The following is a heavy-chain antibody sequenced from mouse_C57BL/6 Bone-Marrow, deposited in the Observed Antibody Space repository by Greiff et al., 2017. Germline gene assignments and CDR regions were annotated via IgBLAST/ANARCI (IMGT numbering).Heavy chain of an antibody. D-gene: IGHD1-1*01. J-gene: IGHJ4*01. CDR3: GIYYYGSSYAMDY. Sequence: QVQLKQSGAELVKPGASVKLSCKASGYTFTSYGISWVKQRTGQGLEWIGEIYPRSGNTYYNEKFKGKATLTADKSSSTAYMELRSLTSEDSAVYFCGIYYYGSSYAMDYWGQGTSVTSSS. V-gene: IGHV1-81*01. CDR1: GYTFTSYG. CDR2: IYPRSGNT.